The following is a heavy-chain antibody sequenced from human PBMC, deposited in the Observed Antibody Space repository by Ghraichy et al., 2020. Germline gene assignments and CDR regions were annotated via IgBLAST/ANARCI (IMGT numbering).Heavy chain of an antibody. D-gene: IGHD3-3*01. Sequence: SVKVSCKASGGTFSSYAISWVRQAPGQGLEWMGGIIPIFGTANYAQKFQGRVTITADESTSTAYMELSSLRSEDTAVYYCARVPHDFWSGPASFDYWGQGTLVTVSS. J-gene: IGHJ4*02. CDR1: GGTFSSYA. CDR3: ARVPHDFWSGPASFDY. CDR2: IIPIFGTA. V-gene: IGHV1-69*13.